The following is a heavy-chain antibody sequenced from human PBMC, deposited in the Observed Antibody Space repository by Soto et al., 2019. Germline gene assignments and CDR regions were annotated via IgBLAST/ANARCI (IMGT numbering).Heavy chain of an antibody. CDR2: ISNDGSNE. V-gene: IGHV3-30*18. D-gene: IGHD3-10*01. CDR1: GFTFRWFG. CDR3: AKGEVRGIIPSYFDY. J-gene: IGHJ4*02. Sequence: PGGSLRLSCAGSGFTFRWFGMNWVRQAPGKGLEWVARISNDGSNEYYVDSVKGRFTISRDNSKNALYRQMDSLRAEDRAVYYCAKGEVRGIIPSYFDYWGLGTLVTVSS.